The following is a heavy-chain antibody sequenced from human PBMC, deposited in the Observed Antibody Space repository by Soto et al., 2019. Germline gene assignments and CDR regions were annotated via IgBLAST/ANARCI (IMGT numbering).Heavy chain of an antibody. J-gene: IGHJ5*02. CDR1: GYTFTSYG. CDR3: ARVPYYDILTGPKFDP. Sequence: ASVKVSCKASGYTFTSYGISWVRQAPGQGLEWMGWISAYNGNTNYAQKLQGRVTMTTDTSTSTAYMELRSLRSDDTAVYYCARVPYYDILTGPKFDPWGQGTLVTVSS. D-gene: IGHD3-9*01. CDR2: ISAYNGNT. V-gene: IGHV1-18*01.